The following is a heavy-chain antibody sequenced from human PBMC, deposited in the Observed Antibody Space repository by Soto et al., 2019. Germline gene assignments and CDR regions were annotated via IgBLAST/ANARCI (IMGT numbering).Heavy chain of an antibody. V-gene: IGHV2-5*01. D-gene: IGHD3-16*01. CDR3: AHSSYDYVWGSHYGMDV. CDR1: GFSLSTSGVG. CDR2: IYWNDDK. J-gene: IGHJ6*02. Sequence: SGPTLVKPTQTLTLTCTFSGFSLSTSGVGVGWIRQPPGKALEWLALIYWNDDKRYSPSLKSRLTITKDTSKNQVVLTMTNMDPVDTATYYCAHSSYDYVWGSHYGMDVWGQGTTVTVSS.